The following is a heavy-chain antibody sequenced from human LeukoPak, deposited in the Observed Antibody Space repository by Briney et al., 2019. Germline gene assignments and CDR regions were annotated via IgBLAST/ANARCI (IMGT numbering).Heavy chain of an antibody. CDR1: GFTFSSYW. D-gene: IGHD3-16*01. CDR3: ARDQGAWGYGYNFDY. CDR2: IKQDGSEK. J-gene: IGHJ4*02. Sequence: GGSLRLSCAASGFTFSSYWMSWVRQAPGKGLEWVANIKQDGSEKYYVDSVKGRFTISRDNAKNSLYLQMNSLRVEDTAVYYCARDQGAWGYGYNFDYWGQGTLVTVSS. V-gene: IGHV3-7*01.